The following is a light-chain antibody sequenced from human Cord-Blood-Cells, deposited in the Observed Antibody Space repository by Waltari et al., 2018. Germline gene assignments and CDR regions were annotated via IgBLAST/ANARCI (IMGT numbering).Light chain of an antibody. Sequence: DIVLTQSPATLSLSPGVSATLSCRASPSVSSYLAWYQQKPGQAPRLLIYDASNRASGIPARCSGSGSGTDFTLTSSSLEPEDFAVYYCQQRSNWPLTFGGGTKVEIK. V-gene: IGKV3-11*01. CDR1: PSVSSY. CDR2: DAS. CDR3: QQRSNWPLT. J-gene: IGKJ4*01.